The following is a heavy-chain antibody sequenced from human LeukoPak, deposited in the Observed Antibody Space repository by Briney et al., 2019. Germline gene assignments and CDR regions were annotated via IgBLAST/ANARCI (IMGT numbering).Heavy chain of an antibody. D-gene: IGHD1-26*01. V-gene: IGHV4-34*01. CDR2: INHSGST. Sequence: SETLSLTCAVYGGSFSGYYWSWIRQPPGKGLEWIGEINHSGSTNYNPSLKSRVTISVDPSKNQFSLKLSSVTAADTAVYYCARSPITLVGATVDAFDIWGQGTMVTVSS. CDR1: GGSFSGYY. CDR3: ARSPITLVGATVDAFDI. J-gene: IGHJ3*02.